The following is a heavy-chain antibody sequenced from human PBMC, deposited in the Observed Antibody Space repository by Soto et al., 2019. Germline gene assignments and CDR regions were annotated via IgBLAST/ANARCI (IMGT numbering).Heavy chain of an antibody. V-gene: IGHV3-33*01. CDR3: ARDPPRYSGYDLRVTGMDV. CDR2: IWYDGSNK. J-gene: IGHJ6*02. D-gene: IGHD5-12*01. Sequence: GGSLRLSCAASGFTFSSYGMHWVRQAPGKGLEWVAVIWYDGSNKYYADSVKGRFTISRDNSKNTLNLQMNSLRADDTAVYYCARDPPRYSGYDLRVTGMDVWGQGTTVTVSS. CDR1: GFTFSSYG.